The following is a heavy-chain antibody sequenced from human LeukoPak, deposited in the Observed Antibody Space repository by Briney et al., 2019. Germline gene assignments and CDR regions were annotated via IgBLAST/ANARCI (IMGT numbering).Heavy chain of an antibody. V-gene: IGHV1-69*05. J-gene: IGHJ4*02. CDR1: GGTFSSYA. CDR2: IIPIFGTA. CDR3: AKRSGWNYFDY. D-gene: IGHD6-19*01. Sequence: ASVKVSCKASGGTFSSYAISWVRQAPGQGLEWMGGIIPIFGTANYAQKFQGRVTITTDESTSTAHMELSSLRSEDTAVYYCAKRSGWNYFDYWGQGTLVTVSS.